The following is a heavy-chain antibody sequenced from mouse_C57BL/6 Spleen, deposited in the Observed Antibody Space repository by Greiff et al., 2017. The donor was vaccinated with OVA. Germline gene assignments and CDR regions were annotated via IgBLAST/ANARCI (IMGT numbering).Heavy chain of an antibody. J-gene: IGHJ4*01. D-gene: IGHD1-1*01. CDR3: ARRLGYGSSAMDY. CDR2: INPNNGGS. Sequence: EVQLQQSGPELVKPGASVKMSCKASGYTFTDYNMHWVKQSHGKSLEWIGYINPNNGGSSYNQKFKGKATLTVNKSSSTAYMALRSLTSEDSAVYYCARRLGYGSSAMDYWGQGTSVTVSS. V-gene: IGHV1-22*01. CDR1: GYTFTDYN.